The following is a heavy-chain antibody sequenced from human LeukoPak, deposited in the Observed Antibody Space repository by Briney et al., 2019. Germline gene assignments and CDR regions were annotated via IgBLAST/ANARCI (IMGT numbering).Heavy chain of an antibody. Sequence: GGSLRLSCAASGFSFRNYAMSTVRQAPGKRLEWVAKIEKDGSAAYYVDSMKGRFTISRDNAENSLYLQMNSLRAEDTAVYSCARAGVTNLLGETYWYFDLWGRGTLVTVSS. CDR3: ARAGVTNLLGETYWYFDL. D-gene: IGHD1-26*01. CDR2: IEKDGSAA. V-gene: IGHV3-7*01. CDR1: GFSFRNYA. J-gene: IGHJ2*01.